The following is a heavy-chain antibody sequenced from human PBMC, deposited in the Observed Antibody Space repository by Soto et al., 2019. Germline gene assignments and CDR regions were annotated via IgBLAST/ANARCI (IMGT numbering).Heavy chain of an antibody. CDR2: ISGTSSTT. CDR3: ARARAEDY. J-gene: IGHJ4*01. Sequence: EVQLVESGGGLVQPGGSLRLSCAASGFTFSGYSLNWVRQAPGKGLEWVSAISGTSSTTYYAASVEGRFTISRDNAKKSLYLQLNSLRAEDTAVYYCARARAEDYWGPGTRVTVSS. CDR1: GFTFSGYS. V-gene: IGHV3-48*01.